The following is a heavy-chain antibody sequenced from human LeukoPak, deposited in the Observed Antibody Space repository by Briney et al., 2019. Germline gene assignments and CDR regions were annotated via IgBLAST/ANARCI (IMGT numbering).Heavy chain of an antibody. CDR1: GFTVNNNY. D-gene: IGHD3-22*01. V-gene: IGHV3-53*01. CDR2: IYSSGST. Sequence: SGGSLILSCAASGFTVNNNYMSWVRQAPGKGLEWVSVIYSSGSTYYADSVKGRFTISSDISKNSLYLQMTSLRAEDTAVYYCARDLGYYASSANWGQGTLVTVSS. J-gene: IGHJ4*02. CDR3: ARDLGYYASSAN.